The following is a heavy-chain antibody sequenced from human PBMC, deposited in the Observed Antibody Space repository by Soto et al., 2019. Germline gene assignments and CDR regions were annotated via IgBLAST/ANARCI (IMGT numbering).Heavy chain of an antibody. D-gene: IGHD3-10*01. CDR2: INAGNGNT. CDR3: ARDFSWFGELIASDY. V-gene: IGHV1-3*01. J-gene: IGHJ4*02. CDR1: GYTFTSYA. Sequence: QVQLVQSGAEVKKPGASVKVSCKASGYTFTSYAMHWVRQAPGQRLEWMVWINAGNGNTKYSQKFQGRVTITRDKAASTAYMELSSLRSEDTAVYYCARDFSWFGELIASDYWGQGTLVTVSS.